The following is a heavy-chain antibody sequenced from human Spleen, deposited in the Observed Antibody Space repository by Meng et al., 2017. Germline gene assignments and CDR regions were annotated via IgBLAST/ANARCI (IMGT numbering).Heavy chain of an antibody. CDR1: GGSISSSSYY. D-gene: IGHD3-22*01. Sequence: SETLSLTCTVSGGSISSSSYYWGWIRQPPGKGLEWIGSIYYSGSTYYNPSLKSRVTISVDTSKNQFSLKLSSVTAADTAVYYCARRDDSSGYHTAFDYWGQGTLVTVSS. CDR3: ARRDDSSGYHTAFDY. CDR2: IYYSGST. J-gene: IGHJ4*02. V-gene: IGHV4-39*07.